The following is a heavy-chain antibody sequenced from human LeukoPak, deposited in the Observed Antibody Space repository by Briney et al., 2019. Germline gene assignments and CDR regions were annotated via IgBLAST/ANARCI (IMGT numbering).Heavy chain of an antibody. V-gene: IGHV4-39*01. D-gene: IGHD6-19*01. CDR2: IYYSGTT. Sequence: KPSETLSLTCTVSGGSVSSSDFNWGWIRQPPGKGLEWIGTIYYSGTTYYIPSLGSRVAISVDTSKNQFSLDLNSVTAADTAVYYCARRQYGSGWYGDGEWFWFAPWGQGTLVIVSS. J-gene: IGHJ5*02. CDR1: GGSVSSSDFN. CDR3: ARRQYGSGWYGDGEWFWFAP.